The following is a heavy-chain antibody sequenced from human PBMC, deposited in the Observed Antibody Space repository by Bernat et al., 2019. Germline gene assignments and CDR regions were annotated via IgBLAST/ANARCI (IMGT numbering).Heavy chain of an antibody. D-gene: IGHD3-10*01. V-gene: IGHV3-73*01. CDR1: GFTFSGSA. CDR3: TPLWFGEAPYYSYGMDV. J-gene: IGHJ6*02. CDR2: IRSKANSYAT. Sequence: EVQLAESGGGLVQPGGSLKLSCAASGFTFSGSAMHWVRQASGKGLEWVGRIRSKANSYATAYAASVKGRFTISRDDSKNTAYLQMNRLKTEDTAVYYCTPLWFGEAPYYSYGMDVWGQGTTVTVSS.